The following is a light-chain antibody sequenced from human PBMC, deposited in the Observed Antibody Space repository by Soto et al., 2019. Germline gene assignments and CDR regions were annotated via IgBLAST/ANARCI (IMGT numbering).Light chain of an antibody. CDR2: DVS. Sequence: QSALTQPASVSGSPGQSITISCTGTSSDVGSYNFVSWYQQHPGKAPKLMIYDVSNRPSGVSIRFSGSKSGNTASLTISGLQAEDEADYYCISYTTTTTVVFGGGTKVTVL. J-gene: IGLJ2*01. CDR1: SSDVGSYNF. CDR3: ISYTTTTTVV. V-gene: IGLV2-14*03.